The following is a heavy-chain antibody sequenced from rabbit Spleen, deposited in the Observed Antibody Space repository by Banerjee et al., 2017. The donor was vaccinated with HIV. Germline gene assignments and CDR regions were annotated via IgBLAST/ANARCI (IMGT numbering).Heavy chain of an antibody. Sequence: QEQLVESGGGLVRPEGSLKLSCTASGFSFSNKAVMCWVRQAPGKGLQWIACINAVTGKAVYATWAKGRFTISKTSSTTVTLQMASLTVADTATYFCARAGEGGDGYLNLWGPGTLVTVS. CDR3: ARAGEGGDGYLNL. J-gene: IGHJ4*01. D-gene: IGHD5-1*01. CDR2: INAVTGKA. CDR1: GFSFSNKAV. V-gene: IGHV1S45*01.